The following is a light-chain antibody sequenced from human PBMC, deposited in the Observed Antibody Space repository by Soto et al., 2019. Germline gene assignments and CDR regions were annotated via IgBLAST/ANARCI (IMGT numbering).Light chain of an antibody. J-gene: IGLJ1*01. CDR2: SNN. CDR3: AAWDGRVYV. V-gene: IGLV1-44*01. Sequence: QSVLTQPPSASGTPGQRVTVSCSGSSSNIGSNTVNWYQQLPGTAPKLLIYSNNQRPSGVPDRFSGSKSGTSASLAISGLQSEDEADYYCAAWDGRVYVFXAGTKVTVL. CDR1: SSNIGSNT.